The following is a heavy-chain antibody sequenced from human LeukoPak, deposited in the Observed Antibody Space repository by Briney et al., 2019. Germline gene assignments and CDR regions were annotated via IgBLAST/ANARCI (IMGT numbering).Heavy chain of an antibody. D-gene: IGHD1-1*01. J-gene: IGHJ5*02. CDR2: IYTSGTT. CDR1: GGSISSYY. CDR3: ARAPTGTGGWNWFDP. V-gene: IGHV4-4*07. Sequence: SETLSLTCTVSGGSISSYYWSWIRQPAGKGLELIGRIYTSGTTNYDPSLKSRVTMSVDTSKNQFSLKLSSVTAADTAVYYCARAPTGTGGWNWFDPWGQGTLVTVSS.